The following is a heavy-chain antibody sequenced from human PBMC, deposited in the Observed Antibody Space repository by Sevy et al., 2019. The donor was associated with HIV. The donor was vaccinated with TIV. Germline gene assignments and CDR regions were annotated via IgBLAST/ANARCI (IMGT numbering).Heavy chain of an antibody. V-gene: IGHV4-59*01. J-gene: IGHJ4*02. Sequence: SETLSLTCTVSGGSISSYYWSWIRQPPGKGLEWIGYIYCSGSTNYNPSLKSRVTISVDTSKNQFSLKLSSVTAADTAVYYCASADYGDYFYIDYWGQGTLVTVSS. D-gene: IGHD4-17*01. CDR3: ASADYGDYFYIDY. CDR1: GGSISSYY. CDR2: IYCSGST.